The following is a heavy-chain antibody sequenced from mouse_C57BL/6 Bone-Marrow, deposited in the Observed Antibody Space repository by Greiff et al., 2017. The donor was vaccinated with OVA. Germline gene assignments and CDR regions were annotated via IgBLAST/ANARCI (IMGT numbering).Heavy chain of an antibody. CDR3: TTDLLGDY. CDR2: IYPGNSDT. Sequence: VQLQQSGTVLARPGASVKMSCKTSGYTFTSYWMHWVKQRPGQGLEWIGAIYPGNSDTSYNQKFKGKAKLTAVTSASTAYMALSRLTTEDSAVYDCTTDLLGDYWGQGTTLTGAS. CDR1: GYTFTSYW. J-gene: IGHJ2*01. V-gene: IGHV1-5*01. D-gene: IGHD2-10*01.